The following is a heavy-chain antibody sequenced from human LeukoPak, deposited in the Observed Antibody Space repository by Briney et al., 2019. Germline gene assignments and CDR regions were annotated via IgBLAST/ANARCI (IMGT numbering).Heavy chain of an antibody. CDR2: ISSSSSYI. V-gene: IGHV3-21*01. Sequence: GGPLRLSCAASGFTFSSYSMNWVRQAPGKGLEWVSSISSSSSYIYYADSVKGRFTISRDNAKNSLYLQMNSLRAEDTAVYYCARGAATGWFDPWGQGTLVTVSS. CDR1: GFTFSSYS. CDR3: ARGAATGWFDP. D-gene: IGHD2-15*01. J-gene: IGHJ5*02.